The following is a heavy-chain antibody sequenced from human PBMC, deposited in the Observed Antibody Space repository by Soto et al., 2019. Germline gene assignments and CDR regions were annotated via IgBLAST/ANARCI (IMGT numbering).Heavy chain of an antibody. CDR2: ISAYNGNT. J-gene: IGHJ4*02. Sequence: ASVKVSCKASGYTFTSYGISWVRQAPGQGLEWMGWISAYNGNTNYAQKLQGRVTMTTDTSTSTAYMELRRLRSDDTAVYYCARDGHYYDSSGDNYFDYWGQGTLVTVSS. CDR1: GYTFTSYG. V-gene: IGHV1-18*01. D-gene: IGHD3-22*01. CDR3: ARDGHYYDSSGDNYFDY.